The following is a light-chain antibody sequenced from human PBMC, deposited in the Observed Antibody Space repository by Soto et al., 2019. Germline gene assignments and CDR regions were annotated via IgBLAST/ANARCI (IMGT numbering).Light chain of an antibody. Sequence: QSALTQPRSVSGSPGQSVTISCTGTSSDVGGYNYVSWYQEHPGRAPKLMIYDVSIRPSGVPDRFSGSKSGNTASLTISGLLAEDEADYYCCSYAGSNTLEVFGPGTKLTVL. CDR2: DVS. V-gene: IGLV2-11*01. CDR1: SSDVGGYNY. J-gene: IGLJ1*01. CDR3: CSYAGSNTLEV.